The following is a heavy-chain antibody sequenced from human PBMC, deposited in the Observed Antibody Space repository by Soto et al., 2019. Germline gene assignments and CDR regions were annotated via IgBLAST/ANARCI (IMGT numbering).Heavy chain of an antibody. CDR1: GYSFTSYW. D-gene: IGHD2-2*01. CDR2: IYPGDSDT. Sequence: EVQLVQSGAEVKKPGESLKISCKGSGYSFTSYWIGWVRQMPGKGLEWMGIIYPGDSDTRYSPSFQGQVTISADKSISTAYLQWSSLKASDTAMYYCARSIVVVPAAMNWFDPWGQGTLVTVSS. CDR3: ARSIVVVPAAMNWFDP. V-gene: IGHV5-51*03. J-gene: IGHJ5*02.